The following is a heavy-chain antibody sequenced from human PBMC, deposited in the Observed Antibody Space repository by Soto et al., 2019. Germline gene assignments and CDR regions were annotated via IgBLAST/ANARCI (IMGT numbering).Heavy chain of an antibody. CDR3: ARGVILWFGELSRRGGYHYYMDV. V-gene: IGHV4-34*01. D-gene: IGHD3-10*01. CDR2: INDSGNI. Sequence: QLQLQQWGAGLLKPSETLSLTCAVYGGSFSGYQWSWIRQTPGKGLEWIGEINDSGNINYNPSPKSRVTILLDTPKKQISLKLSSVTAADSAVYYCARGVILWFGELSRRGGYHYYMDVWGKGTTVTVSS. CDR1: GGSFSGYQ. J-gene: IGHJ6*03.